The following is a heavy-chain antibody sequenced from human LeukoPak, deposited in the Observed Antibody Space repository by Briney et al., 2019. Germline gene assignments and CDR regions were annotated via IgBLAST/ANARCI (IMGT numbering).Heavy chain of an antibody. V-gene: IGHV1-2*02. Sequence: ASVKVSCKASGYTFTGYYMHGVRQAPGQGLKWMGWINPNSGSTNYAQKFQARVTMTRDTSISTPYMERSSLRSDDTPVYYCASSVTTVTTYWFDPWGQGTLVTVSS. CDR1: GYTFTGYY. J-gene: IGHJ5*02. CDR3: ASSVTTVTTYWFDP. D-gene: IGHD4-17*01. CDR2: INPNSGST.